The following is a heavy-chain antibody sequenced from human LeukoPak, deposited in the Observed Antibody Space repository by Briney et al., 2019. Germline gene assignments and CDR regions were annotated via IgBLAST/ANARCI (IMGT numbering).Heavy chain of an antibody. CDR2: INHSGST. V-gene: IGHV4-39*07. D-gene: IGHD6-6*01. Sequence: SETLSLTCTVSGGSISSSSYYWGWIRQPPGKGLEWIGEINHSGSTNYNPSLKSRVTISVDTSKNQFSLKLSSVTAADTAVYYCARVVNSSSRVDYWGQGTLVTVSS. CDR1: GGSISSSSYY. J-gene: IGHJ4*02. CDR3: ARVVNSSSRVDY.